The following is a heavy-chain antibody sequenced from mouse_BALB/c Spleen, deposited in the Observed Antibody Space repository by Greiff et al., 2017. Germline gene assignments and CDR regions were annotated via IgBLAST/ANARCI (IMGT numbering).Heavy chain of an antibody. D-gene: IGHD2-4*01. CDR3: ARQDYRYAMDY. J-gene: IGHJ4*01. V-gene: IGHV5-9-3*01. Sequence: EVQLQESGGGLVKPGGSLKLSCAASGFTFSSYAMSWVRQTPEKRLEWVATISSGGSYTYYPDSVKGRFTISRDNAKNTLYLQMSSLRSEDTAMYYCARQDYRYAMDYWGQGTSVTVSA. CDR1: GFTFSSYA. CDR2: ISSGGSYT.